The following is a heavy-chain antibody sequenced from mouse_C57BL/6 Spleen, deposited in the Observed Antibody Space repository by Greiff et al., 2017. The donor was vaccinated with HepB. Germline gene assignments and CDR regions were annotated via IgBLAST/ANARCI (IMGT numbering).Heavy chain of an antibody. CDR1: GYSFTDYN. CDR2: INPNYGTT. J-gene: IGHJ2*01. V-gene: IGHV1-39*01. CDR3: ARSHYYGSSYAVDY. D-gene: IGHD1-1*01. Sequence: VQLKESGPELVKPGASVKISCKASGYSFTDYNMNWVKQSNGKSLEWIGVINPNYGTTSYNQKFKGKATLTVDQSSSTAYMQLNSLTSEGSAVYYCARSHYYGSSYAVDYWGQGTTLTVSS.